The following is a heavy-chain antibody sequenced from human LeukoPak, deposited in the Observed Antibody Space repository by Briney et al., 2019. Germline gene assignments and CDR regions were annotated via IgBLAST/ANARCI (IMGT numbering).Heavy chain of an antibody. J-gene: IGHJ6*02. Sequence: ASVTVSCKASGYTFTSYYMHWVRQAPGQGLEWMGIINPSGGSTSYAQKFQGRVTMTRDTSTSTVYMERSSLRSEDTAVYYCARDPDLHYDSSGRYGMDVWGQGTTVTVS. V-gene: IGHV1-46*01. CDR2: INPSGGST. CDR1: GYTFTSYY. CDR3: ARDPDLHYDSSGRYGMDV. D-gene: IGHD3-22*01.